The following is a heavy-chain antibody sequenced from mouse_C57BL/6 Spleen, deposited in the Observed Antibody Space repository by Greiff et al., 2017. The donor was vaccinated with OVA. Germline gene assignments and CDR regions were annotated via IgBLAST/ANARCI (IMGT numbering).Heavy chain of an antibody. Sequence: EVKLQESGGGLVQPKGSLKLSCAASGFSFNTYAMNWVRQAPGKGLEWVARIRSKSNNYATYYADSVKDRFTISRDDSESMLYLQMNNLKTEDTAMYYCVRQDYYGSFDYWGQGTTLTVSS. V-gene: IGHV10-1*01. CDR2: IRSKSNNYAT. D-gene: IGHD1-1*01. J-gene: IGHJ2*01. CDR1: GFSFNTYA. CDR3: VRQDYYGSFDY.